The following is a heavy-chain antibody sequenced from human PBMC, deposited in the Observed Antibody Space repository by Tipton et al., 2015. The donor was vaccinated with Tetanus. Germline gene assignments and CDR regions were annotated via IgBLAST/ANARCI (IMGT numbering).Heavy chain of an antibody. CDR1: GGSISSYY. V-gene: IGHV4-59*01. J-gene: IGHJ1*01. CDR2: IYYSGST. Sequence: LRLSCTVSGGSISSYYWSWIRQPPGKGLEWIGYIYYSGSTNYNPSLKSRVTISVDTSKNQFSLKLSSVTAADTAVYYCARVYDYGDYPEYLQHWGQGTLVTVSS. CDR3: ARVYDYGDYPEYLQH. D-gene: IGHD4-17*01.